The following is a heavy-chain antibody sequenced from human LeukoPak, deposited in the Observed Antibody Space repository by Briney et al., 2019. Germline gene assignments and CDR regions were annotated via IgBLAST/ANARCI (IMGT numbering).Heavy chain of an antibody. V-gene: IGHV3-13*01. CDR3: ARDPYSGSYGAYYYYYMDV. CDR1: GFTFSSYD. CDR2: IGTAGDT. D-gene: IGHD1-26*01. J-gene: IGHJ6*03. Sequence: GGSLRLSCAASGFTFSSYDMHWVRQATGKGLEWVSAIGTAGDTYYPGSVKGRFTISRENAKNSLYLQMNSLRAGDTAVYYCARDPYSGSYGAYYYYYMDVRGKGTTVTISS.